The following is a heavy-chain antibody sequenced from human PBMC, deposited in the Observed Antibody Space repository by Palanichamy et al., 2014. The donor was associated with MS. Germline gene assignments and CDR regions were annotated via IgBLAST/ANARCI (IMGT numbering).Heavy chain of an antibody. CDR1: GFTLTSYW. J-gene: IGHJ3*02. D-gene: IGHD3-10*01. Sequence: EVQLVESGGGLVQPGGSLRDLSCAASGFTLTSYWMHWVRQAPGKGLVWVSRIKSDGRSISYADSVKGRFTISRDNAKSTLYLQMNSLRAEDTAVYYCAREQDNSGRQTDSFDIWGQGTMVTVSP. CDR3: AREQDNSGRQTDSFDI. V-gene: IGHV3-74*01. CDR2: IKSDGRSI.